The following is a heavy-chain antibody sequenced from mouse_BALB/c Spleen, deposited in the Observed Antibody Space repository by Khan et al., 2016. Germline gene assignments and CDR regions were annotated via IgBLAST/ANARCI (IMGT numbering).Heavy chain of an antibody. CDR3: ARDYYGSDFDY. Sequence: QVQLQQSGAELVRPGSSVKISCKASGYVFSSYWMNWVKQRPGQGLEWIGQIYPGDGDTNYNGKFKGKATLTADKSSSTAYMQLSSLTSEDSAVYFCARDYYGSDFDYWGQGTTLTVSS. D-gene: IGHD1-1*01. V-gene: IGHV1-80*01. CDR2: IYPGDGDT. CDR1: GYVFSSYW. J-gene: IGHJ2*01.